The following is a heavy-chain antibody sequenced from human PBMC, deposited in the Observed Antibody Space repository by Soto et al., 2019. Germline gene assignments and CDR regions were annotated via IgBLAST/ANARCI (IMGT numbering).Heavy chain of an antibody. CDR2: INHSGST. CDR1: GDTISTGGYT. J-gene: IGHJ4*02. V-gene: IGHV4-30-2*01. Sequence: SETLSLTCDVSGDTISTGGYTWAWIRQPPGKALEWIGEINHSGSTYYNPSLKSRVTISVDRSKNQFSLKLSSVTAADTAVYYCARGQVVAAQHWGQGTLVTVSS. CDR3: ARGQVVAAQH. D-gene: IGHD2-15*01.